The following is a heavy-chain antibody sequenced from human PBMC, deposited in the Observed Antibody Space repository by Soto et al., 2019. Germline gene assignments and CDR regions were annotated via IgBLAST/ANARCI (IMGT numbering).Heavy chain of an antibody. CDR3: ARDSPREYYYDSSGYYYGDAFDI. Sequence: QVQLQESGPGLVKPSQTLSLTCTVSGGSISSGGYYWSWIRQHPGKGLEWIGYIYYSGSTYYNPSLKGRVTISVDTSKNQFSLKLSSVTAADTAVYYCARDSPREYYYDSSGYYYGDAFDIWGQGTMVTVSS. J-gene: IGHJ3*02. D-gene: IGHD3-22*01. V-gene: IGHV4-31*03. CDR1: GGSISSGGYY. CDR2: IYYSGST.